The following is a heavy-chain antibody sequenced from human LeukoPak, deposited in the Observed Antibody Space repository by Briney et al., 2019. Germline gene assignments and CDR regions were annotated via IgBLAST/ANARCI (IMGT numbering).Heavy chain of an antibody. J-gene: IGHJ4*02. V-gene: IGHV3-33*01. D-gene: IGHD6-13*01. CDR2: IWYDGSNK. CDR1: GFTFSSYG. Sequence: PGRSLRLSCAASGFTFSSYGMHWVRQAPGKGLEWVAVIWYDGSNKYYADSVKGRFTISRDNSKNTLYLQMNSLRAEDTAVYYLSRGPGSWRYYFDFWGQGTLVTVSS. CDR3: SRGPGSWRYYFDF.